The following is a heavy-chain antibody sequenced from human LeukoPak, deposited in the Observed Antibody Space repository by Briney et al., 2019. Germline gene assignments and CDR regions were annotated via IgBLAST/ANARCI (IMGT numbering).Heavy chain of an antibody. D-gene: IGHD2/OR15-2a*01. CDR3: VSFYETY. V-gene: IGHV3-74*01. Sequence: GGSLRLSCAASGNYCMHWVRQVAGKGLVWVSHINSDGSWTSYADSVKGRFTISKDNAKNTVYLQMNSLRAEDTAVYYCVSFYETYWGRGTLVTVSS. J-gene: IGHJ4*02. CDR2: INSDGSWT. CDR1: GNYC.